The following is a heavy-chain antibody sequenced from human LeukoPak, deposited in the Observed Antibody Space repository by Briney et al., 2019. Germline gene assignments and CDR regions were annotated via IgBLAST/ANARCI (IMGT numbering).Heavy chain of an antibody. CDR2: VSSGGGHI. CDR3: ARTTMELAVATKKDAFDI. D-gene: IGHD6-19*01. J-gene: IGHJ3*02. V-gene: IGHV3-21*01. Sequence: GGALRLSCAASGFTFRSYSMNWVRQAPGKGLEWVSSVSSGGGHIYYGGSVKGRFTTSRDNAKNSLYLQLTSLRAEDTAVYYCARTTMELAVATKKDAFDIWGQGTMVTVSS. CDR1: GFTFRSYS.